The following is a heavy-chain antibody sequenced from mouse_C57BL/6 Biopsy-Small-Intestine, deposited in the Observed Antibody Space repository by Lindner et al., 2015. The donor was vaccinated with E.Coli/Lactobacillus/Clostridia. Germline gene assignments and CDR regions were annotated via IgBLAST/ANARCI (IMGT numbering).Heavy chain of an antibody. Sequence: SVKVSCKASGYRFSDYFIHWVRRAPGQGFGWLGRVNPISGRSRFAQNLQGRVTLTLDSSINTAYMELSGLRSDDTAVYYCVAELFYSYDGNGAGSLDFWGQGTLVAVSS. J-gene: IGHJ4*01. CDR2: VNPISGRS. D-gene: IGHD1-1*02. V-gene: IGHV1-26*01. CDR1: GYRFSDYF. CDR3: VAELFYSYDGNGAGSLDF.